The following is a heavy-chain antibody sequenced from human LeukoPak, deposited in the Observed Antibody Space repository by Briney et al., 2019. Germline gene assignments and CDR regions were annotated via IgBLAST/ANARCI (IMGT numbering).Heavy chain of an antibody. CDR2: ITGSGGTT. V-gene: IGHV3-23*01. D-gene: IGHD2-2*01. Sequence: GGSLRLSCAASGFTFSSYAMSWVRQAPGKGLEWVAGITGSGGTTYYADFVQGRLTISRDNFNNTLYLQMNSLRDEDTAVYYCAKDLFVYCSSGFDSWGQGTLVAVSS. J-gene: IGHJ4*02. CDR3: AKDLFVYCSSGFDS. CDR1: GFTFSSYA.